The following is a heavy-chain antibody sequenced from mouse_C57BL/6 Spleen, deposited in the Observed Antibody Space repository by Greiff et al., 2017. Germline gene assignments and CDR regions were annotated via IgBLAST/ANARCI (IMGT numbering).Heavy chain of an antibody. CDR2: IHPNSGST. CDR3: ARDDGSWFAY. CDR1: GYTFTSYW. J-gene: IGHJ3*01. D-gene: IGHD2-3*01. Sequence: QVQLQQSGAELVKPGASVKLSCKASGYTFTSYWMHWVKQRPGQGLEWIGMIHPNSGSTNYNEKFKSKATLTVDKSSSTAYMQLSSLTSEDSAVYYCARDDGSWFAYWGQGTLVTVSA. V-gene: IGHV1-64*01.